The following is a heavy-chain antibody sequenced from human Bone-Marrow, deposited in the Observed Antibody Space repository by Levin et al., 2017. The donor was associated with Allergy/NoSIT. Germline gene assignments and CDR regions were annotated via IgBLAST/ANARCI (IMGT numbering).Heavy chain of an antibody. Sequence: GGSLRLSCAASGFTVSNNYMSWVRQAPGKGLEGVSVIYSGGQTHYADSVRGRFTISRDSSNNTLYLQMNSLRAEDTAMYYCARAPSPGANWDQGTLVTVSS. D-gene: IGHD2-8*02. CDR1: GFTVSNNY. CDR3: ARAPSPGAN. CDR2: IYSGGQT. V-gene: IGHV3-53*01. J-gene: IGHJ4*02.